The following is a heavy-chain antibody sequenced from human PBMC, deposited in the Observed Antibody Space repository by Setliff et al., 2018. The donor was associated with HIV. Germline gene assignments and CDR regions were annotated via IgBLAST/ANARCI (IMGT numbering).Heavy chain of an antibody. D-gene: IGHD3-10*01. V-gene: IGHV1-8*01. J-gene: IGHJ6*04. Sequence: GASVKVSCKTSGHPFSNYDIIWVRRATGQGLEWMGWMNPNSGATGYAQKFKDRFIMTRDTSISTAYMELSSLTSEDTAVYYCVSGKGVREVIIRGGLDVWGKGTTVTVSS. CDR1: GHPFSNYD. CDR2: MNPNSGAT. CDR3: VSGKGVREVIIRGGLDV.